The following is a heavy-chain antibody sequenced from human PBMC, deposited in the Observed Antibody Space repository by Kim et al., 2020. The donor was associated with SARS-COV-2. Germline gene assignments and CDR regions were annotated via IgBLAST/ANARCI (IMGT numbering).Heavy chain of an antibody. V-gene: IGHV4-61*01. CDR1: GCSVSSGSYY. CDR2: IYYSGST. CDR3: ARDSQDYYYGMDV. Sequence: SETLSLTCTVSGCSVSSGSYYWSWIRQPPGKGLEWIGYIYYSGSTYHNPSLKSRVTISVNTTKNQFPLKLSPVTAAATVVYYGARDSQDYYYGMDVWGQGTPVTVSS. J-gene: IGHJ6*02.